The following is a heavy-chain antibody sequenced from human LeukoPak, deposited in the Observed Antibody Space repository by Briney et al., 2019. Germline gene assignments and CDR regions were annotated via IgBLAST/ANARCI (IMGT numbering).Heavy chain of an antibody. CDR3: ARVIGSYGDSAY. V-gene: IGHV3-48*04. Sequence: GGSLRLSCAASGFTFSRYSMNWVRQAPGKGRDWLSYINSTSSAIYYADSLNGRFTISRDNAKNSLYLQMDSMRAEDTAVYYCARVIGSYGDSAYWGQGTLVTVSS. D-gene: IGHD3-16*01. CDR1: GFTFSRYS. CDR2: INSTSSAI. J-gene: IGHJ4*02.